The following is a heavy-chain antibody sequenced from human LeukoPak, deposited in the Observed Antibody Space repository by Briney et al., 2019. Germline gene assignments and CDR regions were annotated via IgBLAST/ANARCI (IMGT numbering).Heavy chain of an antibody. D-gene: IGHD5-24*01. CDR3: ARARDGDRFAFDY. CDR2: IYYSGSI. CDR1: GGSISSYY. Sequence: SGTLSLTCTVSGGSISSYYWSRIRQPPGKGLEWVGYIYYSGSIDYHPSLRSRVTMSVDTSKSQFSLKLNSVTATDTAVYYCARARDGDRFAFDYWGQGSLVTVST. V-gene: IGHV4-59*08. J-gene: IGHJ4*02.